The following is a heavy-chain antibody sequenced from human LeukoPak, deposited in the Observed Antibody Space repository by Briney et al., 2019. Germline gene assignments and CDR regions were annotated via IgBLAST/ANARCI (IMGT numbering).Heavy chain of an antibody. V-gene: IGHV3-66*01. CDR3: TRKTDTLTGGDY. D-gene: IGHD7-27*01. CDR1: GFSVGDNY. Sequence: GGSERLCCAASGFSVGDNYMNWARQAPGKGLEWVSLIYSGGSTSYADSVRGRFTISRDKSKNTLYLQMNSLRAEDTAVYYCTRKTDTLTGGDYWGRDTGDRVSS. J-gene: IGHJ4*03. CDR2: IYSGGST.